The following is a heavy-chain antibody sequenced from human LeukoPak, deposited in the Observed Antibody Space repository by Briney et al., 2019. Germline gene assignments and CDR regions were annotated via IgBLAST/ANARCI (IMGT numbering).Heavy chain of an antibody. CDR3: ARVMVGATRAGDYFDY. CDR1: GYSISSGYY. D-gene: IGHD1-26*01. J-gene: IGHJ4*02. CDR2: IYHSGST. V-gene: IGHV4-38-2*02. Sequence: PSETLSLTCTVSGYSISSGYYWGWIRQPPGKGLEWIGSIYHSGSTYYNPSLKSRVTISVDTSKNQFSLKLSSVTAADTAVYYCARVMVGATRAGDYFDYWGQGTLVTVSS.